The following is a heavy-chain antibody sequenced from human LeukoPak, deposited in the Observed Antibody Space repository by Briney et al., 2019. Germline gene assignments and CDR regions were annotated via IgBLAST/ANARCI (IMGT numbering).Heavy chain of an antibody. CDR1: GFTFSSYA. J-gene: IGHJ4*02. CDR2: IDWDSSST. CDR3: AKEGKGGYDSTGYFDS. D-gene: IGHD3-22*01. Sequence: PGGSLRLSCAASGFTFSSYAMSWVRQAPGKGLEWVSLIDWDSSSTYYADSVRGRFTTSRDNSKNSLYLQMNSLTTEDTALYYCAKEGKGGYDSTGYFDSWGQGTLVTVSS. V-gene: IGHV3-43*02.